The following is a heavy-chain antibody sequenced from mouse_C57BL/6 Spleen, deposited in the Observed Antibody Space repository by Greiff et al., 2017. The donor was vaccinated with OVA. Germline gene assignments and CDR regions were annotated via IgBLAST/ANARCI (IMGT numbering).Heavy chain of an antibody. J-gene: IGHJ3*01. D-gene: IGHD2-4*01. Sequence: VQLQQSGPELVKPGASVKLSCKASGYTFTSYDINWVKQRPGQGLEWIGWIYPRDGSTKYNEKFKGKATLTVDTSSSTAYMELHSLTSEDSAVYFCARIYYDYDGAWFAYWGQGTLVTVSA. CDR1: GYTFTSYD. CDR2: IYPRDGST. V-gene: IGHV1-85*01. CDR3: ARIYYDYDGAWFAY.